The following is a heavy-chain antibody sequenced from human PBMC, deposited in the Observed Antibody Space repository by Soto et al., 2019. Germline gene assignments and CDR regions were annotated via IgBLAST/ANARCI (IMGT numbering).Heavy chain of an antibody. CDR2: ISAYNGHT. Sequence: QVQLVQSGPEVKKPGASVKVSCKASGYIFTTYGISWVRQAPGQGLEWVGWISAYNGHTNYVQKFQGRVTMTTDTSTSTAYMELRSLRSDDTAVYYCASPVVPAPIYYYGMDVWGQGTTVTVSS. CDR3: ASPVVPAPIYYYGMDV. V-gene: IGHV1-18*04. J-gene: IGHJ6*02. CDR1: GYIFTTYG. D-gene: IGHD2-2*01.